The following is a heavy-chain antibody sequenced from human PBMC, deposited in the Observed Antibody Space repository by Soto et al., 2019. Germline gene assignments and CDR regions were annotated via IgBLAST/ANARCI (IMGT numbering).Heavy chain of an antibody. CDR2: ISHGGSYK. J-gene: IGHJ4*02. CDR3: AREGYSTTTIHY. CDR1: GFTFRSYA. D-gene: IGHD6-13*01. V-gene: IGHV3-30*04. Sequence: GESLRLSCAASGFTFRSYAMHWVRQAPGKGLEWVAIISHGGSYKFYRDSVKGRFTISRDNSNNTSYLQINSLRSEDTAVYYCAREGYSTTTIHYRGKGTLVTVS.